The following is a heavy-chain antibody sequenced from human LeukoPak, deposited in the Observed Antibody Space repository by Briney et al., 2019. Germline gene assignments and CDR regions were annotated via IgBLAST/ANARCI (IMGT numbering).Heavy chain of an antibody. Sequence: GASVKVSCKASGYTFTNYAMHRVRQAPGQRLEWMGWINAGNGNTKYSQKFQGRVTITRDTSASTAYMELSSLRSEDTAVYYCARAHISGDVQVGYWGQGTLVTVSS. CDR1: GYTFTNYA. CDR2: INAGNGNT. J-gene: IGHJ4*02. V-gene: IGHV1-3*01. CDR3: ARAHISGDVQVGY. D-gene: IGHD2-8*02.